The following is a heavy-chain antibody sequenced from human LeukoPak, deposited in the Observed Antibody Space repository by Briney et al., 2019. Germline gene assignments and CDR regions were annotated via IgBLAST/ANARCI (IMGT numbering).Heavy chain of an antibody. CDR3: ARDGGGTTVTPSY. D-gene: IGHD4-17*01. J-gene: IGHJ4*02. CDR1: GFTFSSYG. Sequence: GGSLRLSCAASGFTFSSYGMHWVRQAPGKGLEWVAVIWYDGGNKYYADSVKGRFTISRDNSKDTLYLQMNSLRDEDTAVYYCARDGGGTTVTPSYWGQGTLVTVSS. V-gene: IGHV3-33*01. CDR2: IWYDGGNK.